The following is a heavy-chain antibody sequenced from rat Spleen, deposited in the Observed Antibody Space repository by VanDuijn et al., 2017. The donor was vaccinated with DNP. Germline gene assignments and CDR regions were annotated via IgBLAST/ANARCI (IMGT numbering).Heavy chain of an antibody. CDR3: ARWPGYNPPYAMDA. Sequence: EVQLQESGPGLVKPSQSLSLTCSVTGYSITSSYRWNWIRKFPGNKLEWMGSINSAGTTNYNPSPKSRISITRDTSKNQLFLQVSSVTTEDTATYYCARWPGYNPPYAMDAWGQGTSVTVSS. D-gene: IGHD1-4*01. V-gene: IGHV3-3*01. CDR1: GYSITSSYR. CDR2: INSAGTT. J-gene: IGHJ4*01.